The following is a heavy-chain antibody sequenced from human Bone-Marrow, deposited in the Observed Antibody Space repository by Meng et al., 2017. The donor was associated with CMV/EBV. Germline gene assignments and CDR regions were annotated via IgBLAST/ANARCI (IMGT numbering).Heavy chain of an antibody. CDR2: SSSADGSYK. Sequence: TGCAFSSFAISWVREAPGELLGWVSTSSSADGSYKFIAESVKGRFTIYRDNSKKLVFLQMNSLRVEDTATYDCARGTTATGALGFDRWGRGSLVTVSS. V-gene: IGHV3-21*01. CDR3: ARGTTATGALGFDR. D-gene: IGHD1-1*01. J-gene: IGHJ5*02. CDR1: GCAFSSFA.